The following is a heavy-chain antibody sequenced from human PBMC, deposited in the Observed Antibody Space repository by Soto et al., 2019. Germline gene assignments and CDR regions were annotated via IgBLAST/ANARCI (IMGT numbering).Heavy chain of an antibody. CDR3: ARRRYCSSGSCSYYFDY. Sequence: SETLSLTCAVYGGSFSGYYWSWIRQPPGKGLEWIGEINHSGSTNYNPSLKSRVTISVDTSKNQFCLKLSSVTAADTAVYYCARRRYCSSGSCSYYFDYWGQGTLVTVSS. V-gene: IGHV4-34*01. D-gene: IGHD2-15*01. CDR2: INHSGST. J-gene: IGHJ4*02. CDR1: GGSFSGYY.